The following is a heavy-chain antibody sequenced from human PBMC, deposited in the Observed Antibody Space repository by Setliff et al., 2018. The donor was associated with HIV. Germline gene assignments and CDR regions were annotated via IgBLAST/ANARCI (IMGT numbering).Heavy chain of an antibody. CDR1: GFTFRDYL. D-gene: IGHD3-10*02. CDR3: ARDRFPQSNIFGAWFFDL. CDR2: INQDGSEK. V-gene: IGHV3-7*01. Sequence: GGSLRLSCGASGFTFRDYLMIWVRQAPGKGLECVANINQDGSEKYHVGSVKGRFTISRDNSKNTLYLQMNSLRAEDTAVYYCARDRFPQSNIFGAWFFDLWGRGTLVTVSS. J-gene: IGHJ2*01.